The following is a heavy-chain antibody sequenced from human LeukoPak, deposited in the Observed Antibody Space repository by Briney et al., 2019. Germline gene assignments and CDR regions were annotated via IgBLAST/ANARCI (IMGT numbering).Heavy chain of an antibody. CDR1: GFXFSIYS. V-gene: IGHV3-21*06. J-gene: IGHJ4*02. D-gene: IGHD6-19*01. CDR2: ITSDSSQI. Sequence: GGSLRLSCAASGFXFSIYSMNWVRQAPGKGLEWVSSITSDSSQIYYADSVKGRFTISRDNDKNSLYLQVNSLRAEDTAVYYCARDWGMTVADPNFDYWGQGTLVTVSA. CDR3: ARDWGMTVADPNFDY.